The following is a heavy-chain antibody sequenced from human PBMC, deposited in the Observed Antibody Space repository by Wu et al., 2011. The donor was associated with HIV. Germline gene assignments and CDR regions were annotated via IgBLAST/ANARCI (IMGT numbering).Heavy chain of an antibody. J-gene: IGHJ5*02. CDR1: GGTFSSYA. D-gene: IGHD1-1*01. CDR2: IIAISGIV. Sequence: QVQLLQSGAEVKKSGSSVKVSCKASGGTFSSYAISWVRQAPGQGLEWVGRIIAISGIVDISQKFQGRVTMIADRPSSTAYMELTSLTSEDAAMYFCVRDYKGWNDRAPKFDRWGQGTLVTVSS. V-gene: IGHV1-69*04. CDR3: VRDYKGWNDRAPKFDR.